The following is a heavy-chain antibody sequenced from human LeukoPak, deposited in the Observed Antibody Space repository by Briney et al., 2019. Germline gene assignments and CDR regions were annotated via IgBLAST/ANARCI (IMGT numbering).Heavy chain of an antibody. J-gene: IGHJ5*02. CDR3: ARDTYDYYFDP. CDR1: GDSINSHH. D-gene: IGHD5-12*01. CDR2: MYYSGST. Sequence: SETLSLTCTVSGDSINSHHWNWIRQPPGKGLEWIGYMYYSGSTKYNPSLKSRVAISIDTSKNQFSLKLSSVTAADTAVYYCARDTYDYYFDPWGQGTLVIVPS. V-gene: IGHV4-59*11.